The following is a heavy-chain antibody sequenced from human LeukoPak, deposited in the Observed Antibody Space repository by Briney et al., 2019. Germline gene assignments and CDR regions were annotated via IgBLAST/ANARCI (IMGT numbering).Heavy chain of an antibody. CDR3: AKLGYSYGYDGESYFDY. Sequence: GGSLRLSCAASGFTFDDYAMHWVRQAPGKGLEWVSAISGSGGSTYYADSVKGRFTISRDNSKNTLYLQMNSLRAEDTAVYYCAKLGYSYGYDGESYFDYWGQGTLVTVSS. CDR2: ISGSGGST. D-gene: IGHD5-18*01. J-gene: IGHJ4*02. CDR1: GFTFDDYA. V-gene: IGHV3-23*01.